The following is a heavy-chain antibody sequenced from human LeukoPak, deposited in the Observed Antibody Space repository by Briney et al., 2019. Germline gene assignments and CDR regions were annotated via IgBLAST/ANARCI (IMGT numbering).Heavy chain of an antibody. CDR3: TTVGYSSSWGDP. V-gene: IGHV3-21*01. J-gene: IGHJ5*02. Sequence: GGSLRLSCAASGFTFSSYAMNWVRQAPGKGLEWVSSISSSSSYIYYADSVKGGFTISRDNAKNSLYLQMNSLRAEDTAVYYCTTVGYSSSWGDPWGQGTLVTVSS. D-gene: IGHD6-13*01. CDR2: ISSSSSYI. CDR1: GFTFSSYA.